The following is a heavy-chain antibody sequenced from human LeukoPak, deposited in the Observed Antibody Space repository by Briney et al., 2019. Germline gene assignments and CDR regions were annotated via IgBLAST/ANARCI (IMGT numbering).Heavy chain of an antibody. V-gene: IGHV4-34*01. CDR1: GGSFSAYN. Sequence: SETLSLTCAVYGGSFSAYNWSWIPQPPGKGLEGIVEINNSGNTNYNASLKSRVTISVDTSKNPFSLKMRYVTAADTAVYYCARSPRYSGYDYGSDYWGRGILVTVSS. CDR3: ARSPRYSGYDYGSDY. D-gene: IGHD5-12*01. J-gene: IGHJ4*02. CDR2: INNSGNT.